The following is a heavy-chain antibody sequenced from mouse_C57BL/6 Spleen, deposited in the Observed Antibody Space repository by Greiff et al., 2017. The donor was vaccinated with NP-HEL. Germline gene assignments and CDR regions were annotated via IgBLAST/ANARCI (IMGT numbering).Heavy chain of an antibody. CDR2: INPNNGGT. Sequence: EVKLVESGPELVKPGASVKMSCKASGYTFTDYNMHWVKQSHGKSLEWIGYINPNNGGTSYNQKFKGKATLTVNKSSSTAYMELRSLTSEDSAVYYCARPHYYGSSYDYWGQGTTLTVSS. D-gene: IGHD1-1*01. CDR3: ARPHYYGSSYDY. V-gene: IGHV1-22*01. CDR1: GYTFTDYN. J-gene: IGHJ2*01.